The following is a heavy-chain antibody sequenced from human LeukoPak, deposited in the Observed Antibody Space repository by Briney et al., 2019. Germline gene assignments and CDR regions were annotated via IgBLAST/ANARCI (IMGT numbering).Heavy chain of an antibody. CDR1: GFTFSSHG. J-gene: IGHJ6*02. V-gene: IGHV3-33*01. Sequence: GGSLRLSCVGSGFTFSSHGMHWVRQAPGKGLEWVAVIWYDGSNKYYADSVEGRFTISRDDSKNTLYLQMNSLRAEDTAVYYCARDPQHSMDVWGQGTTVTVSS. CDR2: IWYDGSNK. CDR3: ARDPQHSMDV. D-gene: IGHD5-18*01.